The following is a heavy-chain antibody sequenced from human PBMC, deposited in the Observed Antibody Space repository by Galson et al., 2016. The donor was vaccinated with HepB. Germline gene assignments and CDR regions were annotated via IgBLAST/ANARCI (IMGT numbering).Heavy chain of an antibody. CDR2: IVLGTGNI. CDR1: GFTFSSSA. CDR3: AAGGAGDYGLIRG. D-gene: IGHD4-17*01. V-gene: IGHV1-58*01. Sequence: SVKVSCKASGFTFSSSAVQWVRQAHGQRLEWIGWIVLGTGNINYAQKFQERVTITRDMSTSTAYMELSRLRSEDTAIYYCAAGGAGDYGLIRGWGQGTLVTVSS. J-gene: IGHJ4*02.